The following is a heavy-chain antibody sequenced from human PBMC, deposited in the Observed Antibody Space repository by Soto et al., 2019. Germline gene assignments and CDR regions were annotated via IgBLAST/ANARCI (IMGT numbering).Heavy chain of an antibody. D-gene: IGHD3-3*01. V-gene: IGHV4-34*01. J-gene: IGHJ5*02. CDR3: ARAIRFLEWFGTVERNWFDP. CDR2: INHSGST. CDR1: GGSFSGYY. Sequence: NPSETLSLTCAVYGGSFSGYYWSWIRQPPGKGLEWIGEINHSGSTNYNPSLKSRVTISVDTSKNQFSLKLSSVTAADTAVYYCARAIRFLEWFGTVERNWFDPWGQGTLVTVSS.